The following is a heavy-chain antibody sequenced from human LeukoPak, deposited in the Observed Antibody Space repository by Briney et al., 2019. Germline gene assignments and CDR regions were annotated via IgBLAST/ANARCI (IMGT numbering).Heavy chain of an antibody. Sequence: GGSLRLSCVASGFTFSDYYMSWIRQTPGKGLEWVSYISTTGTYTDYADSVKGRFTISRDNAKNSLHLQMNSLRAEDTAVYYCAKDHCGGGTCYFDYWGQGALVTVSS. CDR1: GFTFSDYY. J-gene: IGHJ4*02. CDR3: AKDHCGGGTCYFDY. CDR2: ISTTGTYT. V-gene: IGHV3-11*06. D-gene: IGHD2-21*01.